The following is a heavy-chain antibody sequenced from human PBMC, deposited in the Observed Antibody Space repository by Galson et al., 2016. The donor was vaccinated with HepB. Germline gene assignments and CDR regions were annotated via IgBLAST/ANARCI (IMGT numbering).Heavy chain of an antibody. CDR2: ISDDGSDG. J-gene: IGHJ6*02. CDR1: GFTVSNNF. CDR3: ARDQGQQLPSLLYTYGLDV. D-gene: IGHD6-13*01. Sequence: SLRLSCAASGFTVSNNFMRWVRQAPGKGLEWVALISDDGSDGHYADSVKGRLTISRDSSKNTVYLQLNRLTAEDTAVYFCARDQGQQLPSLLYTYGLDVWGQGTTVSVSS. V-gene: IGHV3-30*03.